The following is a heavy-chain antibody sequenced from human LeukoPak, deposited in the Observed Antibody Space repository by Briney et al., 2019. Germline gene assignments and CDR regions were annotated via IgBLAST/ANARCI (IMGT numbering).Heavy chain of an antibody. Sequence: PSETLSLTCTVSGGSISIYYWNWIRQPPGKGLEWIGYIYYSGSTNYNPSLKSRVTISVDTSKNQFSLKLSSVTAADTAVYYCARHLHPYYYDSSGYYGAPVDYWGQGTLVTVSS. CDR2: IYYSGST. V-gene: IGHV4-59*08. CDR1: GGSISIYY. D-gene: IGHD3-22*01. J-gene: IGHJ4*02. CDR3: ARHLHPYYYDSSGYYGAPVDY.